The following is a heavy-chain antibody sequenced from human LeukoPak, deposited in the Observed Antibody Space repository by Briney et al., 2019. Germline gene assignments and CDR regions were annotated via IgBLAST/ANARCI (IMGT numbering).Heavy chain of an antibody. V-gene: IGHV3-30*03. CDR2: ISYDGSNK. Sequence: GGSLRLSCAASGFTFSSYGMHWVRQAPGKGLEWVAVISYDGSNKYYADSVKGRFTISRVNSKNTLYLQMNSLRAEDTAVYYCATGGGSYSFDYWGQGTLVTVSS. D-gene: IGHD1-26*01. J-gene: IGHJ4*02. CDR1: GFTFSSYG. CDR3: ATGGGSYSFDY.